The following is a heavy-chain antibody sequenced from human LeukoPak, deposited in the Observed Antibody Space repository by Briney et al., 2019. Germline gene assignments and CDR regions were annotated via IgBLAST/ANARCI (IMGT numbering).Heavy chain of an antibody. V-gene: IGHV4-59*01. J-gene: IGHJ6*02. Sequence: SETLSLTCTVSGGSISSYYWSWIRQPPGKGLEWIAYIYYSGSTNYNPSLKSRVTISVDTSKNQLSLKLSSVTAADTAVYYCAREERNGDYYYGMDVWGQGTMVTVSS. CDR3: AREERNGDYYYGMDV. D-gene: IGHD1-1*01. CDR2: IYYSGST. CDR1: GGSISSYY.